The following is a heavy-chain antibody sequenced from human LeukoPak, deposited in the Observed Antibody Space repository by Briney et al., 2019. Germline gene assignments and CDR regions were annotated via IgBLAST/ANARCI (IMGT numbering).Heavy chain of an antibody. CDR1: GFTFSSYG. CDR3: ARDRGAYNPLWYFDS. J-gene: IGHJ4*02. D-gene: IGHD4-17*01. V-gene: IGHV3-33*01. Sequence: PGGSLRLSCAASGFTFSSYGMHWVRQAPGKGLEWVAVIWYDGNNKYYADSVKGRFTISRDNSKNTLYLQMNSLRADDTAVYYCARDRGAYNPLWYFDSWGPGTLVTVSS. CDR2: IWYDGNNK.